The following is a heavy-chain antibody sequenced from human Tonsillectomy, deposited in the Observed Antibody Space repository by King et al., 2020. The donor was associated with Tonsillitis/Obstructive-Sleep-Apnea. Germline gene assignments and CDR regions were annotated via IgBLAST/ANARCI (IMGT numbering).Heavy chain of an antibody. D-gene: IGHD2-2*01. Sequence: VQLQQWGAGLLKPSETLSLTCAVYGGSFSGYYWSWIRQPPGKGLEWIGEINHSGSTNYNPSLKSRVTISVDTSKNQFSLKLTSVTAADTAVYYCSVGSVVVVPAAIVWWFDPWGQGTLVTVSS. J-gene: IGHJ5*02. CDR2: INHSGST. CDR1: GGSFSGYY. V-gene: IGHV4-34*01. CDR3: SVGSVVVVPAAIVWWFDP.